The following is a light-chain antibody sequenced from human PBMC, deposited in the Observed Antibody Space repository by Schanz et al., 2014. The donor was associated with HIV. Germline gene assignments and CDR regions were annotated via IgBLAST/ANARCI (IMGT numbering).Light chain of an antibody. CDR1: SRDVGGHNY. Sequence: QSALTQPASVSGSPGQSITIYCSGTSRDVGGHNYVSWYQQYPGKVPKLIIYDVNNRPSGISDRFSASKSGNTASLTISGLQAEDEADYYCCSFTSSKTLLFGGGTKLTVL. CDR3: CSFTSSKTLL. CDR2: DVN. J-gene: IGLJ2*01. V-gene: IGLV2-14*03.